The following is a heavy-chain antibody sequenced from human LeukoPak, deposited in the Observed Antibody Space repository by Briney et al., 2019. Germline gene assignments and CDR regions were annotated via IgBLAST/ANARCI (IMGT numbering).Heavy chain of an antibody. Sequence: ASVKVSCKASGYTFTGYYMHWVRQAPGQGLEWMGWINPNSGGTNYAQRFQGRVTMTRDTSISTAYMELSRLRSDDTAVYYCARANPPDYYGSGSPYYYYYMDVWGKGTTVTVSS. J-gene: IGHJ6*03. V-gene: IGHV1-2*02. D-gene: IGHD3-10*01. CDR1: GYTFTGYY. CDR2: INPNSGGT. CDR3: ARANPPDYYGSGSPYYYYYMDV.